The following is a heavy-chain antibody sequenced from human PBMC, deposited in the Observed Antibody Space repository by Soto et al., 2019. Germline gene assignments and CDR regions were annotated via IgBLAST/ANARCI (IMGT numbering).Heavy chain of an antibody. V-gene: IGHV3-49*03. D-gene: IGHD2-15*01. J-gene: IGHJ4*02. CDR1: GFTFGDYA. CDR3: TRYIVVVVAHFDY. Sequence: GGSLRLSCTASGFTFGDYAMSWFRQAPGKGLEWVGFIRSKAYGGTTEYAASVKGRFTISRDDSKSIAYLQMNSLKTEDTAVYYCTRYIVVVVAHFDYWGQGTLVTVSS. CDR2: IRSKAYGGTT.